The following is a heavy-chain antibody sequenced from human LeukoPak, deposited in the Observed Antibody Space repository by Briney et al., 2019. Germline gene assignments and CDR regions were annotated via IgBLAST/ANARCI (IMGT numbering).Heavy chain of an antibody. J-gene: IGHJ4*02. V-gene: IGHV3-30-3*01. Sequence: GGSLRLSCAASGFTFSSYAMHWVRQAPGKGLEWGAVISYDGSNKYYADSVKGRFTISRDNSKNTLYLQMNSLRAEDTAVYYCACGRKYYDFWCVYSFDYWGQETLVTVSS. D-gene: IGHD3-3*01. CDR1: GFTFSSYA. CDR2: ISYDGSNK. CDR3: ACGRKYYDFWCVYSFDY.